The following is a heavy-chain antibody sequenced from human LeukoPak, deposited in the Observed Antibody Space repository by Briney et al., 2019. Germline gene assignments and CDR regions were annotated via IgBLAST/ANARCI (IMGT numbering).Heavy chain of an antibody. Sequence: ASVKVSCKASGYTFTDYFMHWVRQAPGHGLEWMGWINPNTGGTNSAQKFQGRVTMTRDTSISTAYMELSRLRSDDTAVYYCARALSYDFLTDSYIGELGQNWFDPWGQGTLVTVSP. CDR2: INPNTGGT. D-gene: IGHD3-9*01. V-gene: IGHV1-2*02. CDR1: GYTFTDYF. CDR3: ARALSYDFLTDSYIGELGQNWFDP. J-gene: IGHJ5*02.